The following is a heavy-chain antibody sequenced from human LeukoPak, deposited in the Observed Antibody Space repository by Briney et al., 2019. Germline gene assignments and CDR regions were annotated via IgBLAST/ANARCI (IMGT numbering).Heavy chain of an antibody. D-gene: IGHD6-6*01. CDR1: GGSISSYY. V-gene: IGHV4-59*08. Sequence: SETLSLTCTVSGGSISSYYWSWIRQPPGKGLEWIGYIYYSGSTNYNPSLKSRVTISVDTSKNQFSLKLSSVTAADTAVYYCARSVAPRRSLDYWGQGTLVTVSS. J-gene: IGHJ4*02. CDR3: ARSVAPRRSLDY. CDR2: IYYSGST.